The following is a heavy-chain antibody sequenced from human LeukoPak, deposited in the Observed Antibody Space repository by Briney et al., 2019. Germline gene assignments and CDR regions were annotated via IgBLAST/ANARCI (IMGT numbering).Heavy chain of an antibody. J-gene: IGHJ4*02. CDR1: GYTFTSYA. V-gene: IGHV7-4-1*02. Sequence: ASVKVSCKASGYTFTSYAMNWGRQAPGQGLEWVGWIHTNTGNPTYAQGFTGRFVFSLDTSVSTAYLQIISLKAEDTAVYYCARVLTSNGYYFDYWGQGTLVTVSS. D-gene: IGHD6-19*01. CDR2: IHTNTGNP. CDR3: ARVLTSNGYYFDY.